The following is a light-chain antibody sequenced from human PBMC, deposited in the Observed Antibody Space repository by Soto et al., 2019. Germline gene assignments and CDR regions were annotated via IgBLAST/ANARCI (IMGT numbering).Light chain of an antibody. J-gene: IGKJ1*01. Sequence: DIQVTQSPSSVSASVGDRVTITCRASQDISHYLAWYQQKPGKAPKLLIYGASSLQSGVPSRFSGSGSGTDFTRTISSLQPEDFATFYCQQAYTFPRTFGQGTKVEIQ. V-gene: IGKV1D-12*01. CDR2: GAS. CDR1: QDISHY. CDR3: QQAYTFPRT.